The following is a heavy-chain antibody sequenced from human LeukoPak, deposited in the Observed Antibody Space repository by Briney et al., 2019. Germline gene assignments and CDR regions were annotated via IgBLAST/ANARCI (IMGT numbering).Heavy chain of an antibody. CDR3: AKDLRGSWEIKRSGYFDY. CDR2: ISYDGSNK. D-gene: IGHD2-15*01. V-gene: IGHV3-30*18. J-gene: IGHJ4*02. Sequence: QAGRSLRLSCAASGFTFSSYGMHWVRQAPGKGLEWVAVISYDGSNKYYADSVKGRFTISRDNSKNTLYLQMNSLRAEDTAVYYCAKDLRGSWEIKRSGYFDYWGQGTLVTVSS. CDR1: GFTFSSYG.